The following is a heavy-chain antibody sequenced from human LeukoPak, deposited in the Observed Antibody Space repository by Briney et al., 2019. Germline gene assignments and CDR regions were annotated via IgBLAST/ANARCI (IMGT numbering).Heavy chain of an antibody. Sequence: SGGSLRLSCAASGFTFSGSAMHWVRQASGKGLEWVGRIRSKANSYATAYAASVNGRFTVSRDDSKNTAYLQMNSLKTEDTAVYYCTSAPATVFDYWGQGTLVTVSS. CDR3: TSAPATVFDY. CDR1: GFTFSGSA. D-gene: IGHD2-2*01. V-gene: IGHV3-73*01. J-gene: IGHJ4*02. CDR2: IRSKANSYAT.